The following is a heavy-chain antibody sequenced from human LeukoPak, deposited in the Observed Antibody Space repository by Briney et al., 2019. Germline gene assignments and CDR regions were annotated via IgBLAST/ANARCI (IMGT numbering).Heavy chain of an antibody. J-gene: IGHJ4*02. Sequence: GGSLRLSCAASGFTTLSTLWMSWVRQAPGKGLEWVANINQEGSEKYYVESVKGRFTISRDNAKRSLYLQMNSLRAEDTAVYYCARGYGSGNYYRAVVDYWGQGALVTVSS. CDR2: INQEGSEK. D-gene: IGHD3-10*01. CDR3: ARGYGSGNYYRAVVDY. CDR1: GFTTLSTLW. V-gene: IGHV3-7*03.